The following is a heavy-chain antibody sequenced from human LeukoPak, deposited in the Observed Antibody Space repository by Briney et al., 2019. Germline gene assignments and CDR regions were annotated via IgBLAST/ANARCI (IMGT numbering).Heavy chain of an antibody. CDR3: VLRGVVKPY. Sequence: GSLRLSCAASGFTFSTYWMSWVRQAPGKGLEWVANIKHDGTEKYYVDSVKGRFTISRDNAKNSLYLQMNSLRAEDTALYYWVLRGVVKPYWGQGTLVSVSS. J-gene: IGHJ4*02. V-gene: IGHV3-7*01. D-gene: IGHD3-10*01. CDR2: IKHDGTEK. CDR1: GFTFSTYW.